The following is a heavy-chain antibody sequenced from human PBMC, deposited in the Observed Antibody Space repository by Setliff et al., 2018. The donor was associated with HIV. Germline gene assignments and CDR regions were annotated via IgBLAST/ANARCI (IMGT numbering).Heavy chain of an antibody. V-gene: IGHV4-34*01. D-gene: IGHD2-15*01. CDR1: GGSFSGYY. Sequence: SETLSLTCAVYGGSFSGYYWSWIRQPPGKGLDWMGEINHSGSTNYNPSLKSRVTISVDTSKNQFSLKLSSVTAADTAVYYCASGPGYCSGGSCYSVPPLCYWGQGTLVTVSS. J-gene: IGHJ4*02. CDR2: INHSGST. CDR3: ASGPGYCSGGSCYSVPPLCY.